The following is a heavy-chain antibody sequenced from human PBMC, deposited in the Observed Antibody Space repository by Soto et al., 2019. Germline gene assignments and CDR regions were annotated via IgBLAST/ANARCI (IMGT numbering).Heavy chain of an antibody. CDR3: ARDRGYSYGFGVYYYYGMDV. V-gene: IGHV3-30-3*01. CDR2: ISYDGSNK. CDR1: GFTFSSYA. D-gene: IGHD5-18*01. Sequence: LRLSCAASGFTFSSYAMHWVRQAPGKGLEWVAVISYDGSNKYYADSVKGRFTISRDNSKNTLYLQMNSLRAEDTAVYYCARDRGYSYGFGVYYYYGMDVWGQGTTVTVSS. J-gene: IGHJ6*02.